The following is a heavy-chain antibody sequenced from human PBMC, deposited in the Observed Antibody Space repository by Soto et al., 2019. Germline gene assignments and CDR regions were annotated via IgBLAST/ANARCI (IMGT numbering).Heavy chain of an antibody. D-gene: IGHD3-10*01. CDR2: ISGSGGST. Sequence: PGGSLRLSCAASGFTFSSYAMSWVRQAPGKGLEWVSAISGSGGSTYYADSVKGRFTISRDNSKNTLYLQMNSLRAEDTAVYYSAKDRRITMVRGVMYGMDVWGQGTTVTVSS. CDR3: AKDRRITMVRGVMYGMDV. V-gene: IGHV3-23*01. J-gene: IGHJ6*02. CDR1: GFTFSSYA.